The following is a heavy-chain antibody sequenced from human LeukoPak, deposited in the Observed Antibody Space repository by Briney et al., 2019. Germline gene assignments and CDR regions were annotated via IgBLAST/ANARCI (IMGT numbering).Heavy chain of an antibody. CDR1: GFTFSSYA. Sequence: GGSLRLSCAASGFTFSSYAMMWLRQAPGKGLEWVSAISGAGGTTLYADSVKGRFTISRDNSKNTLYLQMNSLRAEDTAVYYCARGGDILTGTDAFDIWGQGTMVTVSS. CDR2: ISGAGGTT. V-gene: IGHV3-23*01. CDR3: ARGGDILTGTDAFDI. J-gene: IGHJ3*02. D-gene: IGHD3-9*01.